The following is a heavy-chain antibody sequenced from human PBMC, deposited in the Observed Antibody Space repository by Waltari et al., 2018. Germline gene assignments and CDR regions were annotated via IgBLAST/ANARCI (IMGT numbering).Heavy chain of an antibody. CDR2: IYTSGST. CDR1: GGPISSTY. J-gene: IGHJ5*02. CDR3: ARAIWRSTWKLGQFDP. V-gene: IGHV4-4*07. Sequence: QVQLQESGPGLVKPSETLSLTCTVSGGPISSTYWSWIRQPAGKGLEWIGRIYTSGSTNYNPSLESRVTMSVDTSKNQFSLKLTSVTAADTAVYYCARAIWRSTWKLGQFDPWGQGILVTVSS. D-gene: IGHD3-16*01.